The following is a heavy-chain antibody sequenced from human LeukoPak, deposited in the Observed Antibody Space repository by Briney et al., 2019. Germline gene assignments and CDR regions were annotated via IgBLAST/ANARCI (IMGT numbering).Heavy chain of an antibody. J-gene: IGHJ4*02. Sequence: SETLSLTCTVSGGSISSYYWSWIRQPPGKGLEWIGYIYYSGSTNYNPSLKSRVTISVDTSKNQFSLKLSSVTAADTAVYYCARDKGYCSGGSCYHHFDYWGQGTLVTVSS. V-gene: IGHV4-59*01. CDR2: IYYSGST. CDR1: GGSISSYY. D-gene: IGHD2-15*01. CDR3: ARDKGYCSGGSCYHHFDY.